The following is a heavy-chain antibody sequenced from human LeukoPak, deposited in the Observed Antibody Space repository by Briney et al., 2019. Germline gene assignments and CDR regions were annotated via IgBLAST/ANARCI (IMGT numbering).Heavy chain of an antibody. CDR1: GGSISSYY. V-gene: IGHV4-59*01. D-gene: IGHD3-10*01. Sequence: PSETLSLTCTVSGGSISSYYWSWIRQPPGKGLEWIGYIYYSGSTNYNPSLKSRVTISVDTSKNQFSLKLSSVTAADTAVYYCARELSSMVRGPINWFDPWGQGTLVTVSS. J-gene: IGHJ5*02. CDR3: ARELSSMVRGPINWFDP. CDR2: IYYSGST.